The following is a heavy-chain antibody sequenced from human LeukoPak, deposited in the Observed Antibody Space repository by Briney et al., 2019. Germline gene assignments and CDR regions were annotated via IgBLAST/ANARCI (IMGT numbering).Heavy chain of an antibody. CDR2: TSPSGGST. D-gene: IGHD2-21*02. J-gene: IGHJ3*02. CDR3: GRVTLYAFDI. CDR1: GNTFSSYF. V-gene: IGHV1-46*01. Sequence: ASVKVSCKASGNTFSSYFIHWVRQAPGQGLEWMGITSPSGGSTSYAQEFQGRVTMTRDTSTSTVYMELSSLRSEDTAVYYCGRVTLYAFDIWGQGTMVTVSS.